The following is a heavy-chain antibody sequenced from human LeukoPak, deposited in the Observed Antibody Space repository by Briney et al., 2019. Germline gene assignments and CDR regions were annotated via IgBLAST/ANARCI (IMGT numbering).Heavy chain of an antibody. Sequence: PGRSLRLSCAASGFTFSSYTMHWVRQAPGKGLEWVAFISYDGSNKYYADSVKGRFTISRDNSKNTLYLQMNSLRTEDTAVYYCARDQRGGSTFDYWGQGTLVAVSS. CDR1: GFTFSSYT. CDR3: ARDQRGGSTFDY. J-gene: IGHJ4*02. D-gene: IGHD6-25*01. CDR2: ISYDGSNK. V-gene: IGHV3-30-3*01.